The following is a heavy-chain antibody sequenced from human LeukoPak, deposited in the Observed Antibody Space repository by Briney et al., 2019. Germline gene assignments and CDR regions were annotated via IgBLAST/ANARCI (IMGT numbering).Heavy chain of an antibody. CDR2: IKQDGSER. V-gene: IGHV3-7*03. CDR1: GFTFSSCW. J-gene: IGHJ4*02. Sequence: GGSLRLSCAASGFTFSSCWVSWVRQAPGKGLEWVANIKQDGSERYYVDSVKGRFTISRDNAKNSLYLQMSSLRAEDTAVYYCAREDGGYGGGFDYWGQGTLVTVSS. D-gene: IGHD5-12*01. CDR3: AREDGGYGGGFDY.